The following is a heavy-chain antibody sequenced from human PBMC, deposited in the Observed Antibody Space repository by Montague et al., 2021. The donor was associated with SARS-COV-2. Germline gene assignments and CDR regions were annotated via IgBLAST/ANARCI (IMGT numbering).Heavy chain of an antibody. Sequence: SETLSLTCSVSGDPITNHYWSWIRQPAGKGLEWIGRMHFTGKTNFSPSFSSRLTMSADTSKNQFSLKLTSVTAADTAIYFCARDRFDFGAGRQGTIDFWGQGTLVTVSS. J-gene: IGHJ4*02. V-gene: IGHV4-4*07. CDR1: GDPITNHY. D-gene: IGHD3-10*01. CDR3: ARDRFDFGAGRQGTIDF. CDR2: MHFTGKT.